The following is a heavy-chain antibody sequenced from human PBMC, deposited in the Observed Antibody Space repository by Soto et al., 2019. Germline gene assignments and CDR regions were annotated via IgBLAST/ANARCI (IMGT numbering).Heavy chain of an antibody. CDR2: ISGSGGST. D-gene: IGHD2-2*01. J-gene: IGHJ6*02. V-gene: IGHV3-23*01. CDR1: GFTFSSYA. Sequence: GGSLGLSCAASGFTFSSYAMSWFRQAPGKGLEWVSAISGSGGSTYYADSVKGRFTISRDNSKNTLYLQMNSLRAEDTAVYYCAKVMEYCSSTSCQQPYYYYGMDVWDQGTTVTVSS. CDR3: AKVMEYCSSTSCQQPYYYYGMDV.